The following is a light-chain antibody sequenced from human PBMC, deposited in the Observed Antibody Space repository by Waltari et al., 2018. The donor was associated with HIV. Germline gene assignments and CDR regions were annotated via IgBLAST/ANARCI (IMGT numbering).Light chain of an antibody. CDR3: LQDYNYPLT. Sequence: AIQMTQSPSSLSASVGDRVTITCRASQDIRSDLGWYQQKPGKAPKLLIFGASNLQSGVPSRFSGSGSGTDFSLTIASLQPEDFATYYCLQDYNYPLTFGGGTKLEI. V-gene: IGKV1-6*01. J-gene: IGKJ4*01. CDR1: QDIRSD. CDR2: GAS.